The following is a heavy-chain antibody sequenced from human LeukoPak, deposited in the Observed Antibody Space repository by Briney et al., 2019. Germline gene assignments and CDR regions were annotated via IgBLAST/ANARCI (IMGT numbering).Heavy chain of an antibody. CDR3: ARGAGTHYYYYYYYMNV. CDR2: IIPIFGTA. D-gene: IGHD3-10*01. J-gene: IGHJ6*03. Sequence: SVKVSCKASGGTFSSYAISWVRQAPGQGPEWMGRIIPIFGTANYAQKFQGRVTITTDESTSTAYMELSSLRSEDTAVYYCARGAGTHYYYYYYYMNVWGKGTTVTVSS. CDR1: GGTFSSYA. V-gene: IGHV1-69*05.